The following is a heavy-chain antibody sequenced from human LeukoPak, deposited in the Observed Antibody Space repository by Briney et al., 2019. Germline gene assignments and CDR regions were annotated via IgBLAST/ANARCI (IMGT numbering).Heavy chain of an antibody. V-gene: IGHV4-4*07. Sequence: SETLSLTCTVSGGSISSYYWSWIRQPAGEVLGWNGRIHTSGSTNYNPSLKSRVTISVDKSKNQFSLKLSSVTAADTAVYYCARNDYDFWSGYTQGFDYWGQGTLVTVSS. CDR2: IHTSGST. J-gene: IGHJ4*02. D-gene: IGHD3-3*01. CDR3: ARNDYDFWSGYTQGFDY. CDR1: GGSISSYY.